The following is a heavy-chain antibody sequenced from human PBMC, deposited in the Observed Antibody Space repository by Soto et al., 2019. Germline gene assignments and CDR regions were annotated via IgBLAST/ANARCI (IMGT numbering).Heavy chain of an antibody. D-gene: IGHD3-16*01. CDR2: VNPGSDGP. CDR3: VADGAAPYTGFNY. J-gene: IGHJ4*02. Sequence: QVQLVQSGAEVKKPGASVQVSCKASGYNFIKYCIHWVRQAPGQGLEWMGRVNPGSDGPDYAPKFQGRVFMTRDTSTSTVYLDVRRLTSEDTAFYYCVADGAAPYTGFNYWGQGSLVTVSS. CDR1: GYNFIKYC. V-gene: IGHV1-46*01.